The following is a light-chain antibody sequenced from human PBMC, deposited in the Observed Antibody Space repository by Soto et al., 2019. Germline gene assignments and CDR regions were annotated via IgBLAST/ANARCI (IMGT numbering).Light chain of an antibody. Sequence: QSALTQPASVSGSPGQSITISCTGTSSDIGTYNYVSWYQQHPGKVPKLMIYEVSNRPSGVSNRFSGSKSGNTASLAISGLQAEEEADYYRRSYTTSRPQVFGGGTKLTVL. CDR2: EVS. V-gene: IGLV2-14*01. CDR1: SSDIGTYNY. CDR3: RSYTTSRPQV. J-gene: IGLJ3*02.